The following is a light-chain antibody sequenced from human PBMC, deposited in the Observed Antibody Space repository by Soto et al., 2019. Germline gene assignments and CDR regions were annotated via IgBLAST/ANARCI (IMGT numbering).Light chain of an antibody. J-gene: IGKJ2*01. CDR1: QSVSNN. Sequence: EIVLTQSPGTLSLSPGERATLSCRASQSVSNNYLAWYQQKPGQAPRLLIYGASTRATGIPARFSGRGSGTESTLTINNLQSEDFAVYFCQQYDKWPPHTFGQGTKVDIK. CDR3: QQYDKWPPHT. CDR2: GAS. V-gene: IGKV3-15*01.